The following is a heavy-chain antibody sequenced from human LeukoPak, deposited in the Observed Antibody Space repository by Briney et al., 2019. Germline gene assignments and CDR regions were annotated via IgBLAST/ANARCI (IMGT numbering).Heavy chain of an antibody. Sequence: PSETLSLTCIVSGDSVSGYYWNWIRQPPGKGLEWIGYTHHSGNTLYNPSLKSRVTTSVDTSKNQFSLSLSSVTAADTAVYYCARSLIAALDAFDIWGQGTMVTVSS. D-gene: IGHD6-13*01. CDR2: THHSGNT. CDR1: GDSVSGYY. CDR3: ARSLIAALDAFDI. J-gene: IGHJ3*02. V-gene: IGHV4-59*08.